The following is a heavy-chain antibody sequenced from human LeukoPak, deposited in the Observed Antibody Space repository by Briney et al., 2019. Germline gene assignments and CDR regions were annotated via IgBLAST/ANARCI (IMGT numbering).Heavy chain of an antibody. CDR3: ARDSPIVVVPAGRFDP. CDR1: GFTVSSNY. CDR2: IYSGGST. V-gene: IGHV3-53*05. D-gene: IGHD2-2*01. J-gene: IGHJ5*02. Sequence: GGSLRLSCAASGFTVSSNYMSWVRQAPGKGLEWVSVIYSGGSTYYADSVKGRFTISRDNSKNTLYLQMNSLRSDDTAVYYCARDSPIVVVPAGRFDPWGQGTLVTVSS.